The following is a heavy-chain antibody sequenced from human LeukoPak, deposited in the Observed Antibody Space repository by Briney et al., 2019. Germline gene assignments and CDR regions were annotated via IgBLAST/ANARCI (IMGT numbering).Heavy chain of an antibody. Sequence: SETLSLTCAVYGGSFSGYYWSWVRQPPGKGLEWVGEINHSGSTNYNPSLKSRVTISVDTSKHQFSLKLSSGTAADTAVYYCARIPHRGIYCSSTSCYRDPYYYGMDVWGQGTTVTVSS. D-gene: IGHD2-2*02. J-gene: IGHJ6*02. CDR3: ARIPHRGIYCSSTSCYRDPYYYGMDV. CDR2: INHSGST. CDR1: GGSFSGYY. V-gene: IGHV4-34*01.